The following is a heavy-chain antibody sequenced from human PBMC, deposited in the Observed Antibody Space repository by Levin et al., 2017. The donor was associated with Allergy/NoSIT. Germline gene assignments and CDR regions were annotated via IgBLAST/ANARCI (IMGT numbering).Heavy chain of an antibody. D-gene: IGHD2-21*02. Sequence: GGSLRLSCAASGFTFSSYEMNWVRQAPGKGLEWVSYISSSGSTIYYADSVKGRFTISRDNAKNSLYLQMNSLRAEDTAVYYCAGAYCGGDCYSNWFDPWGQGTLVTVSS. CDR2: ISSSGSTI. J-gene: IGHJ5*02. V-gene: IGHV3-48*03. CDR3: AGAYCGGDCYSNWFDP. CDR1: GFTFSSYE.